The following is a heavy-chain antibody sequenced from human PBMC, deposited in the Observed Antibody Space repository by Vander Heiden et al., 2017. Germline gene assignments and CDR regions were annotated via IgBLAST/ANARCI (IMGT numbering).Heavy chain of an antibody. CDR3: ARKRYSSGWDFDY. Sequence: QRQLQESGPGLVKPSETLSLACTVSGDAISSGPHYWGWVRQPPGKGLECIGTIYYSGRTFYTPSLRSRATMSVDTSKNQFSLKLNSVTAADAAVYYCARKRYSSGWDFDYWGQGVLVTVSS. J-gene: IGHJ4*02. CDR1: GDAISSGPHY. CDR2: IYYSGRT. V-gene: IGHV4-39*01. D-gene: IGHD6-19*01.